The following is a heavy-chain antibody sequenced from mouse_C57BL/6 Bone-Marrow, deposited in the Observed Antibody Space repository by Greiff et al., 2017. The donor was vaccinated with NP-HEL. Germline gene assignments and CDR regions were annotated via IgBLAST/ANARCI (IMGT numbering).Heavy chain of an antibody. J-gene: IGHJ1*03. Sequence: EVKLVESGGGLVKPGGSLKLSCAASGFTFSDYGMHWVRQAPEKGLEWVAYISSGSSTIYYADTVKGRFTISRDNAKNTLFLQMTSLRSEDTAMYYCARGVTDWYFDVWGTGTTVTVSS. D-gene: IGHD2-2*01. CDR2: ISSGSSTI. CDR3: ARGVTDWYFDV. CDR1: GFTFSDYG. V-gene: IGHV5-17*01.